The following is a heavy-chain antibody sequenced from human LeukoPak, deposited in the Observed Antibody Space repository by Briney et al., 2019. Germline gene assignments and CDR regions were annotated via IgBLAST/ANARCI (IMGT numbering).Heavy chain of an antibody. CDR3: ARQTGSGLFILP. J-gene: IGHJ4*02. V-gene: IGHV4-39*01. D-gene: IGHD3/OR15-3a*01. CDR2: IYYSGNT. Sequence: SETLSLTCTVSGVSISSSNSYWGWIRQPPGKGLEWIGSIYYSGNTYYNASLKSQVSISIDTPKNQFSLRLTSVTAADTAVYYCARQTGSGLFILPGGQGTLVTVSS. CDR1: GVSISSSNSY.